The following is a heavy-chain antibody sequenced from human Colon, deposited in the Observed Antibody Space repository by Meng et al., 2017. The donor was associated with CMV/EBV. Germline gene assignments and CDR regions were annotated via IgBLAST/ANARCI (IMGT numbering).Heavy chain of an antibody. CDR3: LTETSFKGLDY. CDR2: IGSTGTIA. Sequence: GESLKISCAGSGFTFSSYAMSWVRQAPGKGLEWVSVIGSTGTIARYADSVKGRFAISRDNSTNTVYLQMNSLRAEDTAVYYCLTETSFKGLDYWGQGSLVTVSS. D-gene: IGHD1-14*01. CDR1: GFTFSSYA. V-gene: IGHV3-23*05. J-gene: IGHJ4*02.